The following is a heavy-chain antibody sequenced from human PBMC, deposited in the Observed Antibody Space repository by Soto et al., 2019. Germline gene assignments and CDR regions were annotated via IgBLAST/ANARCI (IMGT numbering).Heavy chain of an antibody. CDR1: GCSFTSYW. V-gene: IGHV5-51*01. J-gene: IGHJ6*02. D-gene: IGHD2-8*02. CDR3: ARLPVDANYYYYGMDV. CDR2: IYPGDSDT. Sequence: ESLKISCKGSGCSFTSYWIGWVRQMPGKGLEWMGIIYPGDSDTRYSPSFQGQVTISADKSISTAYLQWSSLKASDTAMYYCARLPVDANYYYYGMDVWGQGTTVTVSS.